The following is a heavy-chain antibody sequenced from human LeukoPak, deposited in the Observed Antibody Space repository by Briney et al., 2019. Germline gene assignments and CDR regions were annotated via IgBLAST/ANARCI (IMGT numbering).Heavy chain of an antibody. V-gene: IGHV1-46*01. CDR3: ARGAFGFDYYYGMDV. J-gene: IGHJ6*02. Sequence: ASVKVSCKASGYTFTGYYVHWVRQAPGQGLEWMGIINPSGGSTSYAQKFQGRVTMTRDTSTSTVYMELSSLRSEDTAVYYCARGAFGFDYYYGMDVWSQGTTVTVSS. D-gene: IGHD3-16*01. CDR1: GYTFTGYY. CDR2: INPSGGST.